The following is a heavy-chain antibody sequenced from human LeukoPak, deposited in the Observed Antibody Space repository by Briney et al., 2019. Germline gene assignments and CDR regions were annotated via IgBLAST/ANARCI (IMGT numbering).Heavy chain of an antibody. CDR3: ASDRTMTTVTSGQSWDDP. CDR1: GYSLTALA. Sequence: ASVKVSCKVSGYSLTALAIHWVRQAPGKGLEWMGRFDPDDGARIYSQRFQDRFLMTEDPSSDTAYMELSGLRSEDTAAYFCASDRTMTTVTSGQSWDDPWGQGTLVTVSS. D-gene: IGHD4-17*01. J-gene: IGHJ5*02. V-gene: IGHV1-24*01. CDR2: FDPDDGAR.